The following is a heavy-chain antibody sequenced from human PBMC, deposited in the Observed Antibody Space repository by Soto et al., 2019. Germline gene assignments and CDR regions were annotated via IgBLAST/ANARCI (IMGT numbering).Heavy chain of an antibody. J-gene: IGHJ4*02. CDR1: GFTFSSYA. CDR2: ISGSGGST. V-gene: IGHV3-23*01. CDR3: AKDYGSGTTRPYYFDY. D-gene: IGHD3-10*01. Sequence: GGSLRRSCPASGFTFSSYAMSWVRQAPGKGLEWVSAISGSGGSTYYADSVKGRFTISRDNSKNTLYLQMNSLRAEDTAVYYCAKDYGSGTTRPYYFDYWGQGTLVTVSS.